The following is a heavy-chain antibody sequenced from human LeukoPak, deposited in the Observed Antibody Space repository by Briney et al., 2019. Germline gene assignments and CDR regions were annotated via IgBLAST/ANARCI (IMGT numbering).Heavy chain of an antibody. D-gene: IGHD3-10*01. CDR2: INQDASEK. Sequence: GGSLRLSCAASGFTFSNYWMSWVRQAPGKGLEWVANINQDASEKYYVDSVKGRFTISRDKARNSLYLQMNSLRAEDTAVYHCARDLDYGSGRSLGAFDIWGQGTMVTVSS. V-gene: IGHV3-7*03. J-gene: IGHJ3*02. CDR3: ARDLDYGSGRSLGAFDI. CDR1: GFTFSNYW.